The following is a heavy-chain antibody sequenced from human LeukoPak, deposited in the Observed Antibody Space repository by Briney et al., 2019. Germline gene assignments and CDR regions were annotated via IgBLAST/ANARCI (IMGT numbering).Heavy chain of an antibody. Sequence: GGSLRLSCAASGFTFSSYSMNWVRQAPGKGLEWVSSISSSSSYIYYADSVKGRFTISRDNAKNSLYVQMNSLRAEDTAVYYCAREEMATIFLWGQGTLVTVSS. J-gene: IGHJ4*02. V-gene: IGHV3-21*01. D-gene: IGHD5-24*01. CDR1: GFTFSSYS. CDR3: AREEMATIFL. CDR2: ISSSSSYI.